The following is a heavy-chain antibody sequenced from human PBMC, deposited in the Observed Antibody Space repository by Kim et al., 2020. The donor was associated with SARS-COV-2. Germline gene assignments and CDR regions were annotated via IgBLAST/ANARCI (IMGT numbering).Heavy chain of an antibody. CDR2: T. Sequence: TQYAASVKGRFVISRDDSKSIAYLQMNSLKTEDTAVYYCTRDPHDDYPMDVWGQGTTVTVSS. D-gene: IGHD3-16*01. V-gene: IGHV3-49*02. J-gene: IGHJ6*02. CDR3: TRDPHDDYPMDV.